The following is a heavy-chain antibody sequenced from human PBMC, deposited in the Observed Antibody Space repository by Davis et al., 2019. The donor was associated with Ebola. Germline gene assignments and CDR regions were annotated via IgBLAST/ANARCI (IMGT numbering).Heavy chain of an antibody. CDR3: ARVRSNILTGYHY. V-gene: IGHV3-23*01. J-gene: IGHJ4*02. D-gene: IGHD3-9*01. CDR2: ISRSGDKT. CDR1: GFTFSNYA. Sequence: GESLKISCAASGFTFSNYAMSWVRQAPGKGPEWVSGISRSGDKTYYADSVKGRFTISRDNSENTLYVQMDSLTAEDTAVYYCARVRSNILTGYHYWGQGTVVTVSS.